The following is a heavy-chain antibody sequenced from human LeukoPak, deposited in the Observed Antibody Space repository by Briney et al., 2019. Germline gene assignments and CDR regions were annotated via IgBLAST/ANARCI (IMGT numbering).Heavy chain of an antibody. J-gene: IGHJ4*02. Sequence: KPSETLSLTCTVSGVSISSYYWSWIPQPPGKGLEWIGYIYYSGSTRHNPSLKSRVTISVDTSKNQFSLKLTSVTAADTAVYYCARHEGSSGWYYYWGQGTLVTVSS. D-gene: IGHD6-19*01. CDR2: IYYSGST. CDR1: GVSISSYY. V-gene: IGHV4-59*08. CDR3: ARHEGSSGWYYY.